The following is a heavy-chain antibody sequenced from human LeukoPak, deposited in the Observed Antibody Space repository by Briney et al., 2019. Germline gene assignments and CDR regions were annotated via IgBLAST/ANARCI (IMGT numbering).Heavy chain of an antibody. D-gene: IGHD2-15*01. J-gene: IGHJ4*02. CDR1: GFTFSSYW. CDR2: INSDGSNT. Sequence: PGGSLRLSCAASGFTFSSYWMHWVRQAPEKGLVWVSRINSDGSNTAYADSVKGRFTLSRDNAKNTLYLQMSSLRAEDTAVYYCARDRSATIDYWGQGTLVTVSS. V-gene: IGHV3-74*01. CDR3: ARDRSATIDY.